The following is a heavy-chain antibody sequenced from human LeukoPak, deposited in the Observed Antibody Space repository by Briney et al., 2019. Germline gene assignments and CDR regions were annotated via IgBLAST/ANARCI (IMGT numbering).Heavy chain of an antibody. CDR3: AKDKTGVVVVPAGIDY. D-gene: IGHD2-15*01. CDR2: IRYGGSNK. J-gene: IGHJ4*02. V-gene: IGHV3-30*02. CDR1: GFTFTSYG. Sequence: GGSLRLSCVASGFTFTSYGMHWIRQAPGKGLEWVAFIRYGGSNKYYADSVKGRFTISRDNSKNTLYLQMNSLRAEDTAVYYCAKDKTGVVVVPAGIDYWGQGTLVTVSS.